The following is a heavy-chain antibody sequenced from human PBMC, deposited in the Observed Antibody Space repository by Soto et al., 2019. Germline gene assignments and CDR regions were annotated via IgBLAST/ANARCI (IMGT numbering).Heavy chain of an antibody. CDR2: TSYDGSNK. V-gene: IGHV3-30*18. D-gene: IGHD3-3*01. Sequence: GGSLRLSCAASGFTFSSYGMHWGRQAPGKGLEWVAVTSYDGSNKYYADSVKGRSTISRDNSKNTLYLQMNSLRAEDTAVYYCAKDRNTHYDFWSGYFWGQGTLVTVSS. J-gene: IGHJ4*02. CDR1: GFTFSSYG. CDR3: AKDRNTHYDFWSGYF.